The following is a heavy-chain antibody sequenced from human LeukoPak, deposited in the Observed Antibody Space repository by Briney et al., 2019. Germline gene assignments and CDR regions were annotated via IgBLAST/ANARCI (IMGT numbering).Heavy chain of an antibody. CDR3: ARVGFPTYYYYMDV. V-gene: IGHV7-4-1*02. J-gene: IGHJ6*03. CDR1: GYTFTSYA. D-gene: IGHD3-10*01. Sequence: ASVRVSCKASGYTFTSYAINWVRQAPGQGLEWMGWISTNTGNPTYAQGFTGRFVFSLDTSVSTAYLQISSLKAEDTAMYYCARVGFPTYYYYMDVWGKGTTVTVSS. CDR2: ISTNTGNP.